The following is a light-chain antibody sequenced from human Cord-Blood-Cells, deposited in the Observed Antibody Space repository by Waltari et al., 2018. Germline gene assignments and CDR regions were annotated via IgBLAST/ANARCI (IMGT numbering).Light chain of an antibody. CDR3: QQRSNWPPL. Sequence: IVLTQSPATLSLSRGERATLSCRASQSVSSYLAWYQQKPGQAPRLLIYDASNRATVIPARFSGSGSGTYFTLTISSLEPEDFAVYYCQQRSNWPPLFGPGTKVDIK. CDR1: QSVSSY. CDR2: DAS. J-gene: IGKJ3*01. V-gene: IGKV3-11*01.